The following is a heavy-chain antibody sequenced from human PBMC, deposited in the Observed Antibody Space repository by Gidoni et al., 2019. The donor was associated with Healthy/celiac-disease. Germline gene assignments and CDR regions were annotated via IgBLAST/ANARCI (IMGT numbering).Heavy chain of an antibody. CDR2: ISYDGRNN. D-gene: IGHD3-22*01. Sequence: QVQLVESGGGVVQPGRSLRLSCAAPGFTCSSYDMHWVRQAPGKGLEWVAVISYDGRNNYYADSVKGRFTISRDNSKHTLYLQMNSLRAEDTAVYYCARERPYYNSLDYWGQGTLVTVSS. J-gene: IGHJ4*02. CDR1: GFTCSSYD. CDR3: ARERPYYNSLDY. V-gene: IGHV3-30*04.